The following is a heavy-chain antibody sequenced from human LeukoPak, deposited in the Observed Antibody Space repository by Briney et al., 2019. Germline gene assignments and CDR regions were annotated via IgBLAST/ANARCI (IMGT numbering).Heavy chain of an antibody. CDR2: IIPIFGTA. V-gene: IGHV1-69*01. Sequence: ASVTVSYKASGGTFSSYAISWVRQAPGQGLEWMGGIIPIFGTANYAQKFQGRVTITADESTSTAYMELSSLRSEDTAVYYCARDQGHGGNSWDYWGQGTLVTVSS. D-gene: IGHD4-23*01. J-gene: IGHJ4*02. CDR1: GGTFSSYA. CDR3: ARDQGHGGNSWDY.